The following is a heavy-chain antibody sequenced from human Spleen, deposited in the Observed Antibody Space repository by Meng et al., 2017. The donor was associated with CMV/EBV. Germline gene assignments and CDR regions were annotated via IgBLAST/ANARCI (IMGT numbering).Heavy chain of an antibody. CDR1: GYFFSDHF. D-gene: IGHD7-27*01. CDR3: ARDHAWGADY. CDR2: IKPNSGDT. V-gene: IGHV1-2*02. J-gene: IGHJ4*02. Sequence: KVSCKTSGYFFSDHFMHWVRQAPGQGLKWMGWIKPNSGDTNYAQNFQGRVTMTSDSSFNTAYMELSRLTSDDTAVYYCARDHAWGADYWGQGTLVTVSS.